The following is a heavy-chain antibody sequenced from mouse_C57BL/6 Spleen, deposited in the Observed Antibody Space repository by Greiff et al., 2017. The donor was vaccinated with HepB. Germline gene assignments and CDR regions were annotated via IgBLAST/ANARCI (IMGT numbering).Heavy chain of an antibody. J-gene: IGHJ2*01. D-gene: IGHD3-3*01. Sequence: VQLQQSGAELVKPGASVKISCKASGYAFSSYWMNWVKQRPGKGLEWIGQIYPGDGDTNYNGKFKGKATLTADKSSSTAYMQLSSLTSEDSAVYFGARLGAGTEGGYFDYWGQGTTLTVSS. CDR3: ARLGAGTEGGYFDY. V-gene: IGHV1-80*01. CDR2: IYPGDGDT. CDR1: GYAFSSYW.